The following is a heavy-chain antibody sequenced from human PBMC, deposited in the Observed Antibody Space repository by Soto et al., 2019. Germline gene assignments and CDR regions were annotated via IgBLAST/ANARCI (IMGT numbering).Heavy chain of an antibody. V-gene: IGHV3-48*01. CDR2: ISSSSTI. D-gene: IGHD6-19*01. CDR3: ARKGGGGWTFDY. CDR1: GFTFSTYS. J-gene: IGHJ4*02. Sequence: GSLRLSCAASGFTFSTYSMNWVRQAPGKGLEWVSSISSSSTIYYADSVKGRFTISRDNVQNSLYLQMHSLRAEDTAVYYCARKGGGGWTFDYWGQGTLVPVSS.